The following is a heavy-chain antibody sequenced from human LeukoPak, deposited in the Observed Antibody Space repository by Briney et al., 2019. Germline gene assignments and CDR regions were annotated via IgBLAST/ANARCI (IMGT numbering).Heavy chain of an antibody. J-gene: IGHJ4*02. CDR3: AKVTSGSYSFDYFDY. Sequence: GGSLRLSCAASGFTFDDYGMSWVRQAPGKGLEWVSGINWNGGSTGYADSVEGRFTISRDNAKNSLYLQMNSLRAEDTALYYCAKVTSGSYSFDYFDYWGQGTLVTVSS. D-gene: IGHD1-26*01. V-gene: IGHV3-20*04. CDR2: INWNGGST. CDR1: GFTFDDYG.